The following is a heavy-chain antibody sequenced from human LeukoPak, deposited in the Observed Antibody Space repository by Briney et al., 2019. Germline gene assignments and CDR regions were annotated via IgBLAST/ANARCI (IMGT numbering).Heavy chain of an antibody. Sequence: PGGSLRLSCAASRFTFDDYAMHWVRQAPGKGLGWVSLISWDGGSTYYADSVKGRFTFSRDNSKNSLYLQMNSLRAEDTALYYCAKASGTYLYYFDYWGQGTLVTVSS. J-gene: IGHJ4*02. D-gene: IGHD1-26*01. CDR3: AKASGTYLYYFDY. CDR1: RFTFDDYA. V-gene: IGHV3-43D*03. CDR2: ISWDGGST.